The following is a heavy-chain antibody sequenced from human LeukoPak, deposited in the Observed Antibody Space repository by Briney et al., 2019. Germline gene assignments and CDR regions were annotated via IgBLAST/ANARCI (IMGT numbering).Heavy chain of an antibody. V-gene: IGHV3-23*01. J-gene: IGHJ4*02. CDR3: AKDVGKWESLHFFDY. D-gene: IGHD1-26*01. CDR2: ISGSGAST. CDR1: GFTVSSNY. Sequence: GGSLRLSCAASGFTVSSNYMSWVRQAPGKGLEWISGISGSGASTYYADSVTDRFTISRDNSRNTLYLQMNSLRGDDTAVYYCAKDVGKWESLHFFDYWGQGTLVTVSS.